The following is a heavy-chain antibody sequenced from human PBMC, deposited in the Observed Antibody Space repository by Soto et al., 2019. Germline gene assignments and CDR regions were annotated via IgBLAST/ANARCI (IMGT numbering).Heavy chain of an antibody. CDR1: GSSSSSSAYS. CDR3: ARELLFYDSDGFSWDDAFDI. V-gene: IGHV4-30-2*01. Sequence: PSEILSLACAVSGSSSSSSAYSWSWIRQPAGEGLEWIGFIYKSGSTYYNPSLKSRVTMSLDRPKNQFSLKLSSVTAADTAVYYCARELLFYDSDGFSWDDAFDIWGQGTMVT. D-gene: IGHD3-22*01. J-gene: IGHJ3*02. CDR2: IYKSGST.